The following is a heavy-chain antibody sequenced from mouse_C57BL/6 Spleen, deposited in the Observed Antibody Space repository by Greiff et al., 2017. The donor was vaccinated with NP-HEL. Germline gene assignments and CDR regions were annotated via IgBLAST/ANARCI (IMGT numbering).Heavy chain of an antibody. J-gene: IGHJ2*01. Sequence: EVKLVESGGDLVKPGGSLKLSCAASGFTFSSYGMSWVRQTPDKRLEWVATISSGGSYTYYPDSVKGRFPISRDNAKNTLYLQMSRLKSEDKAMDYWAREGLWSYYFDYWGQGTTLTVSS. CDR3: AREGLWSYYFDY. D-gene: IGHD1-1*02. CDR1: GFTFSSYG. V-gene: IGHV5-6*02. CDR2: ISSGGSYT.